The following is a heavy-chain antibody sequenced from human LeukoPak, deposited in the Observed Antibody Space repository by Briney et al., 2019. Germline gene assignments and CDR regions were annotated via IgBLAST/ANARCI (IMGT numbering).Heavy chain of an antibody. D-gene: IGHD3-3*01. V-gene: IGHV1-2*02. J-gene: IGHJ4*02. CDR1: GYTFTGYY. Sequence: ASVTVPCKASGYTFTGYYMHWVRQAPGQGLEWMGWINPHSGGTNYAQKFQGRVTMTRDTSISTAYMELSRLRSDDTAVYYCARDRYSRYYDFWSGYWGFDYWGQGTLVTVSS. CDR3: ARDRYSRYYDFWSGYWGFDY. CDR2: INPHSGGT.